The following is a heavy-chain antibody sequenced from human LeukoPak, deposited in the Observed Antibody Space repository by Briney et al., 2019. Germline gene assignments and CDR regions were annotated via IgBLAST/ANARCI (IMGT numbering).Heavy chain of an antibody. CDR3: ARVTTIYYFDY. CDR1: GFTFSSYW. J-gene: IGHJ4*02. CDR2: INSDGSST. V-gene: IGHV3-74*01. D-gene: IGHD4-11*01. Sequence: GGSLRLSCAASGFTFSSYWMHWVRQAPGKGLVWVSRINSDGSSTSYADSVKGRFTISRDNAKNSLYLQMNSLRAEDTAVYYCARVTTIYYFDYWGQGTLVTVSS.